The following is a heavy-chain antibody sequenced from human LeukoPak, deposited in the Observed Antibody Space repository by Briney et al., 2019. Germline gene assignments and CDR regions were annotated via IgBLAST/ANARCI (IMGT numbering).Heavy chain of an antibody. J-gene: IGHJ4*02. CDR1: GFTFGDHI. V-gene: IGHV3-48*01. Sequence: GGSLRLSCAASGFTFGDHIMNWVRQLPGKRLEWVAYVSGSGSTVYYADSVKGRFTVSRDNGKISLYLQMNSLRVEDTALYYCVRQFASWGQGTLVTVSS. CDR2: VSGSGSTV. CDR3: VRQFAS.